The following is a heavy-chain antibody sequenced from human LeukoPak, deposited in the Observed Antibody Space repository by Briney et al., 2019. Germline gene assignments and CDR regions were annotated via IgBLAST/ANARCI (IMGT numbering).Heavy chain of an antibody. Sequence: SETLSLTCTVSGGSISSYYWSWIRQPAGKGLEWIGRIYTSGSTNYNPSLKSRVTMSVDTSKNQFSLKLSSVTAADTAVYYCAREQYCSSTSCYKDAFDIWGQGTMATVSS. CDR3: AREQYCSSTSCYKDAFDI. D-gene: IGHD2-2*02. J-gene: IGHJ3*02. CDR1: GGSISSYY. CDR2: IYTSGST. V-gene: IGHV4-4*07.